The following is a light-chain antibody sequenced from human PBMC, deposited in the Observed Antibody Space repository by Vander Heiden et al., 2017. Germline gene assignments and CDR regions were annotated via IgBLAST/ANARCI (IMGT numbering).Light chain of an antibody. CDR1: QNVSSN. Sequence: EIVMTQSPATLSVSPGERATLSCRASQNVSSNLGWYQQRPGQAPRLLIYGASTRATGIPARFSGSGSGTQFTLTISSLQSEDFEVYYCQQENNWPYTFGQRTKLEIK. V-gene: IGKV3-15*01. CDR2: GAS. CDR3: QQENNWPYT. J-gene: IGKJ2*01.